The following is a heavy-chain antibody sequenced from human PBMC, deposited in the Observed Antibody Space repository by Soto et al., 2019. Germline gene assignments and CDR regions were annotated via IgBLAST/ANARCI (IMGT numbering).Heavy chain of an antibody. CDR1: GGTFSSYT. D-gene: IGHD3-22*01. V-gene: IGHV1-69*13. CDR2: IIPIFGTA. CDR3: ARGPSFYYDSTTYYRPEFDH. Sequence: SVKVSCKASGGTFSSYTISWVRQAPGQGLEWMGGIIPIFGTANYAQKFQGRVTITGDESTSTAYMELSSLRSEDTATYYCARGPSFYYDSTTYYRPEFDHWGQGTLVTVSS. J-gene: IGHJ4*02.